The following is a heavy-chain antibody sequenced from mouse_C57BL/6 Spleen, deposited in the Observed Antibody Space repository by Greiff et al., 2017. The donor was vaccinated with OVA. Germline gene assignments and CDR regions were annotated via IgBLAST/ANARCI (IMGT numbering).Heavy chain of an antibody. V-gene: IGHV5-4*01. CDR2: ISDGGSYT. CDR3: ARGPPNLYYFDY. CDR1: GFTFSSYA. J-gene: IGHJ2*01. Sequence: EVQVVESGGGLVKPGGSLKLSCAASGFTFSSYAMSWVRQTPEKRLEWVATISDGGSYTYYPDNVKGRFTISRDNAKNNLYLQMSHLKSEDTAMYYCARGPPNLYYFDYWGQGTTLTVSS. D-gene: IGHD6-5*01.